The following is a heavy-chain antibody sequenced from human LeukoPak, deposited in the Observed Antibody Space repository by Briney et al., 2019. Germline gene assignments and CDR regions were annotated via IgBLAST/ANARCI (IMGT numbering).Heavy chain of an antibody. CDR2: FYYSGST. CDR1: GGSFSGYY. Sequence: SETLSLTCAVYGGSFSGYYWSWIRQPPGKGLEWIGCFYYSGSTKYNPSLKSRATISVDTSKNQFPLTLSSVTAADTAVYFCARHESSGYAFYEYWGQGTLVTVSS. J-gene: IGHJ4*02. D-gene: IGHD5-12*01. V-gene: IGHV4-59*08. CDR3: ARHESSGYAFYEY.